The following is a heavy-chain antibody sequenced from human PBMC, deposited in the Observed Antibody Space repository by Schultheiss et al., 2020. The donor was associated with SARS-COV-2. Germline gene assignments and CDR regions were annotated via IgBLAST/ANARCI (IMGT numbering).Heavy chain of an antibody. V-gene: IGHV3-74*01. CDR2: INSDGSSS. CDR1: GFTFNTYW. CDR3: ARGSRIAPPLIDY. Sequence: GGSLRLSCAASGFTFNTYWMHWVRQDPGKGLVWVSRINSDGSSSTYADSVKGRFTISRDDAKNTLYLQMNSLRVEDAAVYFCARGSRIAPPLIDYWGQGTLVTVSS. J-gene: IGHJ4*02. D-gene: IGHD6-13*01.